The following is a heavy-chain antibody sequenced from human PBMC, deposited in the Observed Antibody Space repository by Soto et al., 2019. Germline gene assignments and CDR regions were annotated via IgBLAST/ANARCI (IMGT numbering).Heavy chain of an antibody. Sequence: QVQLVQSGAEVKKPGASVKVSCKASGYTFTSYAMHWVRQAPGQRLEWMGWINAGNGNTKYSQKFEGRVTITRDTSASTAYMELSSLRSEDTAVYYCARELRVYADIGNYYYYMDVWGTGTTVTVSS. V-gene: IGHV1-3*01. J-gene: IGHJ6*03. CDR1: GYTFTSYA. CDR2: INAGNGNT. CDR3: ARELRVYADIGNYYYYMDV. D-gene: IGHD2-8*01.